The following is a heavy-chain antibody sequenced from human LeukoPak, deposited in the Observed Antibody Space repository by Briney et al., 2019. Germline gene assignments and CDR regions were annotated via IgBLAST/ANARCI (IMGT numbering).Heavy chain of an antibody. Sequence: GGSLRLSCAASGFTFSSCGMHWVRQAPGKGLEWVAVISYDGSNKYYADSVKGRFTISRDNSKNTLYLQMNSLRAEDTAVYYCAKQLDVTTPSFDYWGQGTLVTVSS. J-gene: IGHJ4*02. CDR2: ISYDGSNK. V-gene: IGHV3-30*18. D-gene: IGHD4-17*01. CDR1: GFTFSSCG. CDR3: AKQLDVTTPSFDY.